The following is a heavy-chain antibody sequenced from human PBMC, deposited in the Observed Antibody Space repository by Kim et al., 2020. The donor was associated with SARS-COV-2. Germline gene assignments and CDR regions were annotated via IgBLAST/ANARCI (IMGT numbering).Heavy chain of an antibody. CDR2: IYYSGST. V-gene: IGHV4-31*03. CDR1: GGSISSGGYY. Sequence: SETLSLTCTVSGGSISSGGYYWSWIRQHPGKGLEWIGYIYYSGSTYYNPSLKSRVTISVDTSKNQFSLKLSSVTAADTAVYYCARTRYEWGIDYWGQGTLVTVSS. J-gene: IGHJ4*02. CDR3: ARTRYEWGIDY. D-gene: IGHD3-16*01.